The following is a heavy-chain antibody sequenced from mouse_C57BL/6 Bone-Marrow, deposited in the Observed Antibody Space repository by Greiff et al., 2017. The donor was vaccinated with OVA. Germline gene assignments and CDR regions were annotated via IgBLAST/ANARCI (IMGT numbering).Heavy chain of an antibody. CDR1: GYTFTDYN. V-gene: IGHV1-18*01. D-gene: IGHD2-2*01. Sequence: EVQLQQSGPELVKPGASVKIPCKASGYTFTDYNMDWVKQSHGKSLEWIGDINPNNGGTIYNQKFKGKATLTVDKSSSTAYMELNSLTSEDSAVYYCARHYGYDVFYYFDYWGQGTTLTVSS. CDR3: ARHYGYDVFYYFDY. J-gene: IGHJ2*01. CDR2: INPNNGGT.